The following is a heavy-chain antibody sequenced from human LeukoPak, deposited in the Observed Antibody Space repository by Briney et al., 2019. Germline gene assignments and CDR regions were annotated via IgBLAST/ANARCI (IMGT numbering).Heavy chain of an antibody. CDR3: ARVEYSSGWYNHFDY. J-gene: IGHJ4*02. D-gene: IGHD6-19*01. CDR2: INHSGST. Sequence: PSETLSLTCAVYGGSFSGYYWSWIRQPPGKGLEWIGEINHSGSTNYNPSLKSRVTISVDTSKNQFSLKLSSVTAADTAVYYCARVEYSSGWYNHFDYWGQGTLVTVSS. V-gene: IGHV4-34*01. CDR1: GGSFSGYY.